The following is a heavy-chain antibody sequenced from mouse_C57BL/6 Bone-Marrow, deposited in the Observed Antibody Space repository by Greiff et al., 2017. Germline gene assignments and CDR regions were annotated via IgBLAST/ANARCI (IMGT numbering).Heavy chain of an antibody. CDR2: SRNKANDYTT. Sequence: VKLVESGGGLVQSGRSLRLSCATSGFTFSDFYMEWVRQAPGKGLEWIAASRNKANDYTTEYSASVKGRFIVSRDTSQSILYLQMNALRAEDTAIYYCARDAGTTEAWFAYWGQGTLVTVSA. D-gene: IGHD1-1*01. CDR1: GFTFSDFY. V-gene: IGHV7-1*01. J-gene: IGHJ3*01. CDR3: ARDAGTTEAWFAY.